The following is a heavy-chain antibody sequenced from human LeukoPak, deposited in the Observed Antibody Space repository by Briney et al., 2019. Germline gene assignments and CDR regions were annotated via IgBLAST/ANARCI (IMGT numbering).Heavy chain of an antibody. Sequence: GGSLRLSCAASGFTFTSNSMNWVCQGPGKGLERVSSISSSSTYIYYSDSVKGRFTISRDNAKNPLYLHMNSLRAEDTAVYYCARGDYSDGFDIWGQGTMVTVSS. CDR1: GFTFTSNS. CDR3: ARGDYSDGFDI. V-gene: IGHV3-21*01. CDR2: ISSSSTYI. D-gene: IGHD2-21*01. J-gene: IGHJ3*02.